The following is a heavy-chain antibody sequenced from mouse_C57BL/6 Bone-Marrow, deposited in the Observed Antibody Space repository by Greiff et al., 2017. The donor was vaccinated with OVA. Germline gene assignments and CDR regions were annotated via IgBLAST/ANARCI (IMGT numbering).Heavy chain of an antibody. Sequence: QVQLQQSGAELARPGASVKMSCKASGYTFTSYTMHWVKQRPGQGLEWIGYINPSSGYTKYNQKFKDKATLTADKSSSTAYMQLSSLTSEYSAVYFCAREDGNWFAYWGQGTLVTVSA. J-gene: IGHJ3*01. CDR3: AREDGNWFAY. CDR2: INPSSGYT. V-gene: IGHV1-4*01. CDR1: GYTFTSYT. D-gene: IGHD2-1*01.